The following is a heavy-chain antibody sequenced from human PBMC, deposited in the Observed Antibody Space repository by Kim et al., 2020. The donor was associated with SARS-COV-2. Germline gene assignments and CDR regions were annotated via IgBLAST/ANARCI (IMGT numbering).Heavy chain of an antibody. V-gene: IGHV4-31*03. D-gene: IGHD4-17*01. CDR1: GGSISSGGYY. CDR2: IYYSGST. Sequence: SETLSLTCTVSGGSISSGGYYWSWIRQHPGKGLEWIGYIYYSGSTYYNPSLKSRVTISVDTSKNQFSLKLSSVTAADTAVYYCARVGDYRPNDAFDIWGQGTMVTVSS. CDR3: ARVGDYRPNDAFDI. J-gene: IGHJ3*02.